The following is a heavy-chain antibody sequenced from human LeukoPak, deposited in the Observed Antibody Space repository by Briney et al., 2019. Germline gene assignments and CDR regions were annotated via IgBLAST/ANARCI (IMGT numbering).Heavy chain of an antibody. CDR1: GGSISSSSYY. CDR2: IYYSGST. D-gene: IGHD3-16*02. Sequence: SETLSLTCTVSGGSISSSSYYWGWIRQPPGKGLEWIGSIYYSGSTYYNPSLKSRVTISVDTSKNQFSLKLSSVTAADTAVYYCARLIMITFGGVIVNFYFDYWGQGTLVTVSS. CDR3: ARLIMITFGGVIVNFYFDY. V-gene: IGHV4-39*01. J-gene: IGHJ4*02.